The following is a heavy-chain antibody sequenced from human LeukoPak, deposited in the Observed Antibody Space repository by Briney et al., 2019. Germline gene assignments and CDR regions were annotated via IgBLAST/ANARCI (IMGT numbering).Heavy chain of an antibody. J-gene: IGHJ6*02. Sequence: ASETLSLTCTVSGGSISHYYWSWLRQSPGKGLEWIGYIYYSGTTNYSPSLKSRVTISVDTSRNQFSLQLRSVTAADTAVYYCAREDPQTTVPEGMDVWGQGTTVIVSS. CDR2: IYYSGTT. V-gene: IGHV4-59*01. CDR1: GGSISHYY. CDR3: AREDPQTTVPEGMDV. D-gene: IGHD4-17*01.